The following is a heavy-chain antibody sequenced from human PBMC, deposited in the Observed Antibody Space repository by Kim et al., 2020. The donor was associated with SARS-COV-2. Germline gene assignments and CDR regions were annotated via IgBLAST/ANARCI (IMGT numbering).Heavy chain of an antibody. CDR3: ATCSGWYDPPQH. D-gene: IGHD6-19*01. Sequence: GGSLRLSCAASGFTFSSYAMSWVRQAPGKGLEWVSAISGSGGSTYYADSVKGRFTTSRDNSKNTLYLQMNSLRAEDTAVYYCATCSGWYDPPQHWGQGTLVTVSS. CDR2: ISGSGGST. V-gene: IGHV3-23*01. CDR1: GFTFSSYA. J-gene: IGHJ1*01.